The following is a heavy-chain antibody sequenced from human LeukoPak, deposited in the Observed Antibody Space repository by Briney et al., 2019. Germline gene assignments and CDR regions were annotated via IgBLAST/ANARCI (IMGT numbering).Heavy chain of an antibody. D-gene: IGHD3-3*02. CDR3: ARGRFDLRFWSGYHTPWFDP. J-gene: IGHJ5*02. V-gene: IGHV4-34*01. CDR2: INHSGST. Sequence: TSETLSLTRAVYGGSFSGYYWSWIRQPPGKGLEWIGEINHSGSTNYNPSLKGRVTISVDTSKNQFSLKLSSVTAADTAVYYCARGRFDLRFWSGYHTPWFDPWGQGTLVTVSS. CDR1: GGSFSGYY.